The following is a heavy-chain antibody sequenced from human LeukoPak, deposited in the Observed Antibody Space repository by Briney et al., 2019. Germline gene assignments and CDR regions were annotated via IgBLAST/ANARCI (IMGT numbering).Heavy chain of an antibody. CDR1: GGSISSNSYY. J-gene: IGHJ3*02. CDR2: ISSSGST. Sequence: SETLPLTCTVSGGSISSNSYYWGWIRQPAGKGLEWIGRISSSGSTNYNPSLKGRVTISVDTSKNQFSLKLSSVTAADTAVYFCARGPYSYDSSGAFDIWGQGTMVTVSS. CDR3: ARGPYSYDSSGAFDI. D-gene: IGHD3-22*01. V-gene: IGHV4-61*02.